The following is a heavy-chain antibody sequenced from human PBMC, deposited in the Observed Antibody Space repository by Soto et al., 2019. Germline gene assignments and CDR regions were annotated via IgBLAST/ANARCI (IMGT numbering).Heavy chain of an antibody. CDR3: ARESEDRWSDYFDY. J-gene: IGHJ4*02. CDR1: GYTFTSYA. CDR2: INAGNGNT. V-gene: IGHV1-3*01. Sequence: ASVKVSCKASGYTFTSYAMHWVRQAPGQRLAWMGWINAGNGNTKYSQKFQGRVTITRDTSASTAYMELSSLRSEDTAVYYCARESEDRWSDYFDYWGQGTLVTVSS. D-gene: IGHD1-26*01.